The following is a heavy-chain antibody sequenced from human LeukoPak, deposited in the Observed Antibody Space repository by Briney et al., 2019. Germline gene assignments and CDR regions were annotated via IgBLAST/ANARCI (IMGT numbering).Heavy chain of an antibody. V-gene: IGHV3-30*18. CDR1: GFTFSSYG. D-gene: IGHD5-18*01. CDR3: AKGGLKGGTAMVSFDY. CDR2: ISYDGSNK. Sequence: SGGSLRLSCAASGFTFSSYGMHWVRQAPGKGLEWVAVISYDGSNKYYADSVKGRFTISRDNSKNTLYLQMNSLRAEDTAVYYCAKGGLKGGTAMVSFDYWGQGTLVTVSS. J-gene: IGHJ4*02.